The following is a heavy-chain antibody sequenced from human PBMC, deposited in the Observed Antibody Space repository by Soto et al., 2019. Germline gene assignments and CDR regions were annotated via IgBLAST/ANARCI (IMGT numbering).Heavy chain of an antibody. V-gene: IGHV1-69*12. J-gene: IGHJ4*02. CDR2: IIPIFGTA. D-gene: IGHD6-19*01. Sequence: QVQLVQSGAEVKKPGSSVKVSCNASGGTFSSYAISWVRQAPGQGLEWMGGIIPIFGTANYAQKFQGRVTITADESTSTAYMELSSLRSEDTAVYYCARDRHVAVAGEFDYWGQGTLVTVSS. CDR1: GGTFSSYA. CDR3: ARDRHVAVAGEFDY.